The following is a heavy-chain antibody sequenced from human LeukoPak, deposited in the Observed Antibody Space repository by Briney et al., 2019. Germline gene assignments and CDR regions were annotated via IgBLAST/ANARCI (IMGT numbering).Heavy chain of an antibody. CDR3: ARGSLYCGGDCYGPDY. V-gene: IGHV4-34*01. D-gene: IGHD2-21*02. Sequence: PSETLSLTCAVYGGSFSGYYWSWIRQPPGKGPEWIGEINHSGSTNYNPSLKSRVTISVGTSKNQFSLKLSSVTAADTAVYYCARGSLYCGGDCYGPDYWGQGTLVTVSS. CDR1: GGSFSGYY. J-gene: IGHJ4*02. CDR2: INHSGST.